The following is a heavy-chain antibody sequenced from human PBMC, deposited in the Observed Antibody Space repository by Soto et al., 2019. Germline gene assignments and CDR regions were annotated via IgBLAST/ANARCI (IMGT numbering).Heavy chain of an antibody. D-gene: IGHD3-22*01. J-gene: IGHJ3*01. CDR1: AFNFNSYS. Sequence: EVQLLESGGGLVQPGGSLRLSCAASAFNFNSYSMTWVRQAPGKGLEWVSSISGSGGSVWYADSVKGRFSISRDNSKNTLYLQMNSLRADDAALYFCAKLMIGVRPNSAFDFWGQGTMVTVSS. CDR3: AKLMIGVRPNSAFDF. CDR2: ISGSGGSV. V-gene: IGHV3-23*01.